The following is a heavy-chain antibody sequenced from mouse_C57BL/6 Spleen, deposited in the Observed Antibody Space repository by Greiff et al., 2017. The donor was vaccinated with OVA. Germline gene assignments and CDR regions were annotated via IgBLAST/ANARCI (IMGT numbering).Heavy chain of an antibody. J-gene: IGHJ1*03. V-gene: IGHV5-4*03. Sequence: EVKLQESGGGLVKPGGSLKLSCAASGFTFSSYAMSWVRQTPEKRLEWVATISDGGSYTYYPDNVKGRFTISRDNAKNNLYLQMSHLKSEDTAMYYCARVITTVVAGDWYFDVWGTGTTVTVSS. CDR2: ISDGGSYT. CDR3: ARVITTVVAGDWYFDV. D-gene: IGHD1-1*01. CDR1: GFTFSSYA.